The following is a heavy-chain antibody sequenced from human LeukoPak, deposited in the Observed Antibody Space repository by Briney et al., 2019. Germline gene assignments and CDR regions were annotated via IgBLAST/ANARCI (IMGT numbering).Heavy chain of an antibody. Sequence: GGSLRLSCAASGFNFFTYAMSWVRQAPGKGLEWVSAISGSGGGTYYADSVKGRFTISRDDSKNTVYLQMQSLRAEDTATYYWPKAAEGGFPPAPAPGGQEILVIVPS. CDR2: ISGSGGGT. J-gene: IGHJ5*02. V-gene: IGHV3-23*01. D-gene: IGHD6-25*01. CDR3: PKAAEGGFPPAPAP. CDR1: GFNFFTYA.